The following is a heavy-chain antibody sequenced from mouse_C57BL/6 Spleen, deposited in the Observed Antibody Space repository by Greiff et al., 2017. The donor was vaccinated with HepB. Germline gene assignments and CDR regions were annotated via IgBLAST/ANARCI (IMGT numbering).Heavy chain of an antibody. CDR2: IYPGDGDT. V-gene: IGHV1-82*01. D-gene: IGHD2-5*01. Sequence: VQLQQSGPELVKPGASVKISCKASGYAFSSSWMNWVKQRPGKGLEWIGRIYPGDGDTNYNGKFKGKATLTADKSSSTAYMQLSSLTSEDSAVYFGARTYYSNYVLDYWGQGTTLTVSS. CDR1: GYAFSSSW. J-gene: IGHJ2*01. CDR3: ARTYYSNYVLDY.